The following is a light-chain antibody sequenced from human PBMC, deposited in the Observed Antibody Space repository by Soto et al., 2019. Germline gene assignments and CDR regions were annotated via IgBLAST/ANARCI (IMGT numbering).Light chain of an antibody. CDR2: GAS. V-gene: IGKV3-20*01. Sequence: EIVLTQFPGALSLSPGERVTLSCRASQTVSSTYLAWYQQKSGQAPKFLIYGASNRATGIPDWFSGSGSGTDFTLTISRLEPEDFAVYYCQHYGALPPTFGGGTKVEIK. CDR3: QHYGALPPT. J-gene: IGKJ4*01. CDR1: QTVSSTY.